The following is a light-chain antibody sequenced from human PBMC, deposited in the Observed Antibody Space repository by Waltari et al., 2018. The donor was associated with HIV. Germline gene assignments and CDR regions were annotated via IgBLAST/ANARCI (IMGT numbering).Light chain of an antibody. J-gene: IGLJ3*02. V-gene: IGLV1-47*01. CDR3: TSWDDKLNHWV. CDR2: RND. Sequence: SVLTQTPSASRAPGQRILMSCSGTNSNVGNTFVSWFQQVSGGAPNRAFYRNDRRPSGGPAVFSAAKSGSTASLAIAGLQSDDEAEYFGTSWDDKLNHWVFGGGTKLTV. CDR1: NSNVGNTF.